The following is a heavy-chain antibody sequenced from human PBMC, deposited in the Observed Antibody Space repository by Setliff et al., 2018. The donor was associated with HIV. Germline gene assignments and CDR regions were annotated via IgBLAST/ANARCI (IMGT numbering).Heavy chain of an antibody. J-gene: IGHJ3*02. CDR2: IIPIFGTP. CDR1: GGTFSSYA. Sequence: SVKASCKASGGTFSSYAISWVRQAPGQGLEWVGGIIPIFGTPKYAQKFQGRVTITADESTSTAYMELSSLTSEDTAVYYCAREYCSGGSCPHDAFDIWGQGTMVTVSS. V-gene: IGHV1-69*13. CDR3: AREYCSGGSCPHDAFDI. D-gene: IGHD2-15*01.